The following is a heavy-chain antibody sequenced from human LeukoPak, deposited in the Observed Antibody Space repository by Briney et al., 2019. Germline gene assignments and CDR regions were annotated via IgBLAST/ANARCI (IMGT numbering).Heavy chain of an antibody. CDR1: GGTFSSYA. V-gene: IGHV1-69*13. CDR3: AGVDCSSTSCYSDRVFDYYGSGSYYYYYGMDV. D-gene: IGHD2-2*01. Sequence: ASVKVSCKASGGTFSSYAISWVRQAPGQGLEWMGGIIPIFGTANYAQNFQGRVTITADESTSTAYMELSSLRSEDTAVYYCAGVDCSSTSCYSDRVFDYYGSGSYYYYYGMDVWGQGTTVTVSS. J-gene: IGHJ6*02. CDR2: IIPIFGTA.